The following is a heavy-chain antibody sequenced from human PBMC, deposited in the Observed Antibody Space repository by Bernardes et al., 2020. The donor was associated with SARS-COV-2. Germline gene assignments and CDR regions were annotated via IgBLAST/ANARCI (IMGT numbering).Heavy chain of an antibody. Sequence: ASVKVSCKASGYTFTSYGISWVRQAPGQGLEWMGWISAFNGNRNYAQKLQGRVTMTTDTSTNTAYMELRSLISDDTAMYYCARKRRDFDYWGQGTLVTVSS. CDR3: ARKRRDFDY. CDR2: ISAFNGNR. D-gene: IGHD6-6*01. V-gene: IGHV1-18*01. J-gene: IGHJ4*02. CDR1: GYTFTSYG.